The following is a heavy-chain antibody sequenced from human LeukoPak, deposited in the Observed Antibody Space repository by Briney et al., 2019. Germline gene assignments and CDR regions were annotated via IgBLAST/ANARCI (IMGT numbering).Heavy chain of an antibody. CDR1: GGSVSSGSYY. D-gene: IGHD3-22*01. V-gene: IGHV4-61*01. Sequence: KPSETLSLTCTVSGGSVSSGSYYWSWIRQPPGKGLEWIGYIYYSGSTNYNPSLKSRVTISVDTSKNQFSLKLSSVTAADTAVYYCAREYDSSGYYDYWGQGTLVTVSS. J-gene: IGHJ4*02. CDR3: AREYDSSGYYDY. CDR2: IYYSGST.